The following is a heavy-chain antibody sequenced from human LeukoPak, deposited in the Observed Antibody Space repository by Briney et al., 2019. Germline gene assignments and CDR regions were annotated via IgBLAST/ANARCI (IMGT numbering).Heavy chain of an antibody. CDR1: EFTVRSNY. V-gene: IGHV3-66*01. D-gene: IGHD3-10*01. Sequence: GGSLTLSCTTSEFTVRSNYMRCLRQAPGKGLEWVSVIYSGGSTYYADSVKGRFTISRDNSKNTLYLQMNSLRAEDTAVYYCARDKKVLWFGEFYYYGMDVWGQGTTVTVSS. J-gene: IGHJ6*02. CDR2: IYSGGST. CDR3: ARDKKVLWFGEFYYYGMDV.